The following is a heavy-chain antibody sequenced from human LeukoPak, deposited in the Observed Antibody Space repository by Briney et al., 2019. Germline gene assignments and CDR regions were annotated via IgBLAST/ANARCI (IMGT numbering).Heavy chain of an antibody. D-gene: IGHD1-1*01. Sequence: GSGPTLVNPTETLTLTCTFSGFSLSTSGVGVGWIRQPPGKALEWLALIYWDDDKRYSPSLKSRLTITKDTSKNQVVLTMTNMDPVDTATYYCAHEGVGTTGTGVDYWGQGTLVTVSS. CDR3: AHEGVGTTGTGVDY. CDR1: GFSLSTSGVG. CDR2: IYWDDDK. J-gene: IGHJ4*02. V-gene: IGHV2-5*02.